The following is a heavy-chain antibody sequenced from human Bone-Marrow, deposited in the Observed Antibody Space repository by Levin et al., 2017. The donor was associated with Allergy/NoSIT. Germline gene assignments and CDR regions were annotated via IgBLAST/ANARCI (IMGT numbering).Heavy chain of an antibody. J-gene: IGHJ4*02. V-gene: IGHV1-46*04. Sequence: VASVKVSCKASGFTFISFYIHWVRQAPGEGLQWVGMINPRSGSTSYARNLQGRVIMTRDTSTSTVYMELRGLRSEDAALYYCARDVPELGTAFDYWGQGSLVTVSS. CDR3: ARDVPELGTAFDY. D-gene: IGHD2-2*01. CDR1: GFTFISFY. CDR2: INPRSGST.